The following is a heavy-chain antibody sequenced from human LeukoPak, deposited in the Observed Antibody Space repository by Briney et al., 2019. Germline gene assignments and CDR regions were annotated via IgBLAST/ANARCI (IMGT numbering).Heavy chain of an antibody. J-gene: IGHJ5*02. Sequence: GGSLRLSCAASGFTFSSYAMSWVRQAPGKGLEWVAAISCDGTKTYYTDSVKGRFTISRDDPDNTLSLQMDSLRGEDTALYYCASSTTVAGTFWFDPWGQGTLVIVSS. CDR3: ASSTTVAGTFWFDP. D-gene: IGHD6-19*01. CDR2: ISCDGTKT. CDR1: GFTFSSYA. V-gene: IGHV3-30*04.